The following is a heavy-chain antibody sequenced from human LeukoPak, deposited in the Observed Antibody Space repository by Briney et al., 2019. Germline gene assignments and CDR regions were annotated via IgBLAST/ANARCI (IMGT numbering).Heavy chain of an antibody. CDR3: ASYFSGSYSFDF. Sequence: KPGGSLRLSCAVSGFTFSGYDMNWVRQAPGKGLEWVTSISSSSSYIFYADSVKGRFTISRDNAKNSLFLQMNSLRAEDTAMYYCASYFSGSYSFDFWGQGTLVTVSS. D-gene: IGHD1-26*01. CDR2: ISSSSSYI. V-gene: IGHV3-21*01. J-gene: IGHJ4*02. CDR1: GFTFSGYD.